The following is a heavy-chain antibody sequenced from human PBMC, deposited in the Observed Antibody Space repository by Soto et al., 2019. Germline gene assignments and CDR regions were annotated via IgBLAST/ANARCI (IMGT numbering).Heavy chain of an antibody. CDR1: GYTFTSYG. CDR3: ARDRNTAMVQYSWFDP. V-gene: IGHV1-18*01. D-gene: IGHD5-18*01. CDR2: ISAYNGNT. Sequence: QVQLVQSGAEVKKPGASVKVSCKASGYTFTSYGISWVRQAPGQGLELMGWISAYNGNTKYAKKLQGRATMTTDTSTSTAYMELRSLRSDDTAVYYCARDRNTAMVQYSWFDPWGQGTLVTVSS. J-gene: IGHJ5*02.